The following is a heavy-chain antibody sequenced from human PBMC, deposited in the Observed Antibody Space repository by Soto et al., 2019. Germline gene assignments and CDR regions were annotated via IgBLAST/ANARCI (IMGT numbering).Heavy chain of an antibody. D-gene: IGHD2-21*02. Sequence: AETLSLTCTVSGGSISGYYWSWIRQPPGKGLEWIGYMYNTGSTVYNPSFKSRVTISVDTSKNQFSLKLNSVTAADTAVYYCARDLWGYCGTDCYPLDVWGQGTTVTSP. CDR1: GGSISGYY. CDR3: ARDLWGYCGTDCYPLDV. J-gene: IGHJ6*02. CDR2: MYNTGST. V-gene: IGHV4-59*01.